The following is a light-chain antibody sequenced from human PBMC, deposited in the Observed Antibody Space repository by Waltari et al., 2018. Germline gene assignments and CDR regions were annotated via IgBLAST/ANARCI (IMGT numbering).Light chain of an antibody. V-gene: IGKV3-20*01. J-gene: IGKJ2*01. CDR3: QQYGSSVMYT. CDR1: QRLIKRY. CDR2: GAS. Sequence: EVVLTQSPGTLSLSPGERATLSCRASQRLIKRYVAWYQQKPGQAPTLLIYGASNRAASIPDRFSGSGSETDFTLTISRLEAEDFGVYYCQQYGSSVMYTFGQGTKLEIK.